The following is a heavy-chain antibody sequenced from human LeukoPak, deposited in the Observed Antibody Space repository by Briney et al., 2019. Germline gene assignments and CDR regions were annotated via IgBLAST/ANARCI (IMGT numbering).Heavy chain of an antibody. CDR1: GYTFTGYY. Sequence: GASVKVSCKASGYTFTGYYMHWVRQAPGQGLEWMGWINPNSGGTNYAQKFQGRVTTTRDTSISTAYMELSRLRSDDTAVYYCARVLGYCSSTSCYTEGAFDYWGQGTLVTVSS. D-gene: IGHD2-2*02. CDR2: INPNSGGT. V-gene: IGHV1-2*02. CDR3: ARVLGYCSSTSCYTEGAFDY. J-gene: IGHJ4*02.